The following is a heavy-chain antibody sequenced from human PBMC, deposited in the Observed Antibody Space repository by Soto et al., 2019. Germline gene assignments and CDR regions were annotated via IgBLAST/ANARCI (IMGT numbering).Heavy chain of an antibody. V-gene: IGHV3-15*01. Sequence: GGSLRLSCAASGFTFSNAWMSWVRQAPGKGLEWVGRIKSKTDGGTTDYAAPVKGRFTISRDDSKNTLYLQMNSLKTEDTAVYYCTTRGYVDIVATGSLEGYYFDYWGQGTLVTVSS. CDR2: IKSKTDGGTT. CDR1: GFTFSNAW. J-gene: IGHJ4*02. CDR3: TTRGYVDIVATGSLEGYYFDY. D-gene: IGHD5-12*01.